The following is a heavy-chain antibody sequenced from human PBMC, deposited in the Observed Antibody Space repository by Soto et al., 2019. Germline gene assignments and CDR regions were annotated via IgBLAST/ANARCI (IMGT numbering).Heavy chain of an antibody. CDR2: ISSSGSST. Sequence: QVQLVESGGGLVKPGGSLRLSCAASGFTFGDYYMSWIRQAPGKGLEWVSYISSSGSSTYYVDSVRGRFTISRENAKNSLYLKIDSRGAEDTAVYYCARAASARHAAWYWGQGPLVTVSS. J-gene: IGHJ4*02. CDR1: GFTFGDYY. V-gene: IGHV3-11*01. CDR3: ARAASARHAAWY. D-gene: IGHD6-25*01.